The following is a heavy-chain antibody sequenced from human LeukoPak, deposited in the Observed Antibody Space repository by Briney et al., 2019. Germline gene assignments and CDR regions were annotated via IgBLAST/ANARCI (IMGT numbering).Heavy chain of an antibody. D-gene: IGHD3-22*01. V-gene: IGHV4-59*01. CDR3: ARGYYDSSGWYFDY. J-gene: IGHJ4*02. CDR1: GGSISSYY. Sequence: PSETLSLTCTVSGGSISSYYWSWIRQPPGKGLEWIGYIYYSGSTNYNPSLKSRVTISVDTSKNQFSLKLSSVTAADTAVYYCARGYYDSSGWYFDYWGQGTLVTVSS. CDR2: IYYSGST.